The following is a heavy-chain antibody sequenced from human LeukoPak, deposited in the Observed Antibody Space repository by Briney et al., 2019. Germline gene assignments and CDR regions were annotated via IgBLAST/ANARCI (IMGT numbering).Heavy chain of an antibody. J-gene: IGHJ4*02. Sequence: GGSLRLSCAASVFTFSTYNMNWVRQAPGKGLEWVSSITSSSRYTFYADSVKGRFTISRDNAKNSLYLQMNSLRAEDTALYYCAKENPHNDYWGQGTLVTVSS. CDR1: VFTFSTYN. V-gene: IGHV3-21*04. CDR2: ITSSSRYT. CDR3: AKENPHNDY.